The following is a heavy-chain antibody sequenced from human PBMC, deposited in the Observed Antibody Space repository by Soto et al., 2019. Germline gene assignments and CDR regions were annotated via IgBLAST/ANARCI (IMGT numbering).Heavy chain of an antibody. V-gene: IGHV4-31*03. Sequence: QVQLQESGPGLVKPSETLSLSCTVSGGSIKNGGYYWCRIRQHPGKGLEWMGYIYHSGSSHYNPSLKSRVSMAVDTPKNQFSLTLSSVTAADTAVYYRAGDRARLYFDSVGWLEPWGHGPLGTVSS. J-gene: IGHJ5*02. CDR2: IYHSGSS. D-gene: IGHD3-22*01. CDR1: GGSIKNGGYY. CDR3: AGDRARLYFDSVGWLEP.